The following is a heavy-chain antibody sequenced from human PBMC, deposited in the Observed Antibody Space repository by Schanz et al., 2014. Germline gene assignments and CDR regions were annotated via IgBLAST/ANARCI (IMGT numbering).Heavy chain of an antibody. V-gene: IGHV3-11*06. CDR1: GFTFSDYY. CDR2: ISSDNNYA. CDR3: VKIGYTHWSLDD. J-gene: IGHJ4*02. D-gene: IGHD6-13*01. Sequence: QVHLVESGGGLVKPGGSLRLSCAASGFTFSDYYMSWIRQAPGKGLEWVSYISSDNNYAYYADSMRGRFTISRDNAKNSHYLQMNSLRVEDTAVFYCVKIGYTHWSLDDWGQGILVTVSS.